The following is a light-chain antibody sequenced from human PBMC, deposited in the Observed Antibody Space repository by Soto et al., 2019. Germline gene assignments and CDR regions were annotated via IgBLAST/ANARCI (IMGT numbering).Light chain of an antibody. J-gene: IGKJ1*01. CDR2: GAS. Sequence: EIVLTQSPGTLSLSPGQRATLSCRASQTMTSNYLAWYQQKPGQAPRLLMYGASIRLTSIPDRLSGSGSGTDFTLTISRLEPEDLAVYYCQQYGSSPRTFGQGTKVEIK. CDR1: QTMTSNY. CDR3: QQYGSSPRT. V-gene: IGKV3-20*01.